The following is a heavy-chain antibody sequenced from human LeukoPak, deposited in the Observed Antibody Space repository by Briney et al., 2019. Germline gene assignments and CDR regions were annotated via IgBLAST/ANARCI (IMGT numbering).Heavy chain of an antibody. Sequence: QAGGSLRLSCAASGFTFSSYEMNWVRQAPGKGLEWVSVMYSGGSIYYADSVKGRFTISRDNSKNTLYLQMNSLRAEDTAVYYCARDKLAGATEDYYFYGMDVWGQGTTVTGSS. V-gene: IGHV3-53*01. D-gene: IGHD1-26*01. CDR3: ARDKLAGATEDYYFYGMDV. CDR1: GFTFSSYE. CDR2: MYSGGSI. J-gene: IGHJ6*02.